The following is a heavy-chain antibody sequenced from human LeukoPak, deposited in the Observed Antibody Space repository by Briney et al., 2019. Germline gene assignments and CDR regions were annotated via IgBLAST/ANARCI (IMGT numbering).Heavy chain of an antibody. CDR2: IYYSGST. CDR1: GGSISSGGYY. Sequence: PSETLSLTCTVSGGSISSGGYYWSWIRQHPGKGLEWIGYIYYSGSTYYNPSLKSRVTISVDTSKNQFSLKLSSVTAADTAVYYCARDMSSSQGRYYYYGMDVWGQGTTVTVSS. J-gene: IGHJ6*02. D-gene: IGHD6-6*01. V-gene: IGHV4-31*03. CDR3: ARDMSSSQGRYYYYGMDV.